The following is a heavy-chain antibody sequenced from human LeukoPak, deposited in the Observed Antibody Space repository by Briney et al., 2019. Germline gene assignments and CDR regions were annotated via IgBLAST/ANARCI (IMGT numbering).Heavy chain of an antibody. CDR3: ASSPPKLLNNWFDP. CDR1: GGSISSGGYY. D-gene: IGHD2-15*01. Sequence: SQTLSLTCTVSGGSISSGGYYWSWIRQHPGKGLEWIGYIYYSGSTYYNPSLKSRVTISVDTSKNQFSLKLSSVTAADTAVYYCASSPPKLLNNWFDPWGQGTLVTVSS. J-gene: IGHJ5*02. CDR2: IYYSGST. V-gene: IGHV4-31*03.